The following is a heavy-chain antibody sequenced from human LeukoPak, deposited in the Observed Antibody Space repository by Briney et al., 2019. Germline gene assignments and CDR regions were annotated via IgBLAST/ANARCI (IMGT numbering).Heavy chain of an antibody. CDR3: ARDNYFPFLEREYYYFYYYYMDV. Sequence: GASVKVSCKASVYTCTVNNMSCFRHAPGQGLEWMGWINPNSGGTNYAQKFQGRVTMTRDTSISTAYMELSRLRSDDTAVYYCARDNYFPFLEREYYYFYYYYMDVWGKGTTVTVSS. CDR1: VYTCTVNN. D-gene: IGHD3-3*02. J-gene: IGHJ6*03. V-gene: IGHV1-2*02. CDR2: INPNSGGT.